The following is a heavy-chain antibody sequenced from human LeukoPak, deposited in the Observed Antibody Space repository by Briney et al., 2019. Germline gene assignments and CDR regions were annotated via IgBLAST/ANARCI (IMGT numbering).Heavy chain of an antibody. CDR3: AREESSSDSDFDH. Sequence: GASVKVSCKASGYTFTSYGISWVRQAPGQGLERMGWISAYNGNTNYAQKLQGRVTMTTDTSTSTAYMELRSLRSDDTAVFDCAREESSSDSDFDHWGQGTLVTVSS. J-gene: IGHJ4*02. V-gene: IGHV1-18*01. CDR1: GYTFTSYG. CDR2: ISAYNGNT. D-gene: IGHD6-6*01.